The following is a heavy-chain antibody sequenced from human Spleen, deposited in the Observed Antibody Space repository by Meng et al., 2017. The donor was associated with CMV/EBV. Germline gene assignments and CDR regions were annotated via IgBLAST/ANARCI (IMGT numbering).Heavy chain of an antibody. CDR2: VSGSGAST. CDR3: AKDRNWNGDYYGMDV. Sequence: SCVASGFTFSRYAMNWVRQAPGKGLEWVSSVSGSGASTYHADSVKGRFTISRDNSENTLYLQMNSLRAEDTAVYYCAKDRNWNGDYYGMDVWGQGTTVTVSS. CDR1: GFTFSRYA. V-gene: IGHV3-23*01. D-gene: IGHD1-1*01. J-gene: IGHJ6*02.